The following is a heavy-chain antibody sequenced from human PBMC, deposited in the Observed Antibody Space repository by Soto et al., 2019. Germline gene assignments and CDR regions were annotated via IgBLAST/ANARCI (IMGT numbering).Heavy chain of an antibody. CDR1: GGSISSSSYY. V-gene: IGHV4-39*01. CDR3: ARTGTSNSRNYYYYGMDV. D-gene: IGHD1-7*01. J-gene: IGHJ6*02. Sequence: QLQLQESGPGLVKPSETLSLTCTVSGGSISSSSYYWGWIRQPPGKGLEWIGSIYYSGSTYYNPSLKSRVTISVDTSKNQFSLKLSSVTAADTAVYYCARTGTSNSRNYYYYGMDVWGQGTTVTVSS. CDR2: IYYSGST.